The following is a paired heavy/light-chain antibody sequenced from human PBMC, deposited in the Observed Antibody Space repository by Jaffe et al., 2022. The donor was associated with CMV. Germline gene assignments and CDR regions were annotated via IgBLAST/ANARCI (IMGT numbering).Light chain of an antibody. Sequence: DIQMTQSPSSLSASVGDRVTITCRASQGIRNDLGWYQQKPGKAPKRLIYIASSLQSGVPSRFSGSGSGTEFTLTISSLQPEDFATYYCLQYNLYPWTFGQGTKVEIK. J-gene: IGKJ1*01. CDR3: LQYNLYPWT. V-gene: IGKV1-17*01. CDR2: IAS. CDR1: QGIRND.
Heavy chain of an antibody. D-gene: IGHD3-16*01. CDR2: IKEDGSEK. Sequence: VQLVESGGGLVQPGGSLRLSCAASGFTFSDYLMGWVRQAPGKGLEWVANIKEDGSEKYYVDSVKGRFTISRDNAKNALYLQMNSLRVEDTAVYYCVRGWGSDWGQGTQVPVSS. CDR1: GFTFSDYL. CDR3: VRGWGSD. V-gene: IGHV3-7*01. J-gene: IGHJ4*02.